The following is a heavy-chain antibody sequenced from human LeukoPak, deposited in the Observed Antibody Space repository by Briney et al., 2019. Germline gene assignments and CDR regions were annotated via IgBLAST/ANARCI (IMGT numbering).Heavy chain of an antibody. CDR1: GFTFSSYG. V-gene: IGHV3-30*02. D-gene: IGHD1-1*01. J-gene: IGHJ5*02. CDR2: IRYDGSNK. CDR3: AKDLLKLERRPNWFDP. Sequence: PGGSLRLSCAASGFTFSSYGMHWVRQAPGKGLEWVAFIRYDGSNKYYADSVKGRFTISRDNSKNTLYLQMNSLRAEDTAVYYCAKDLLKLERRPNWFDPWGQGTLVAVSS.